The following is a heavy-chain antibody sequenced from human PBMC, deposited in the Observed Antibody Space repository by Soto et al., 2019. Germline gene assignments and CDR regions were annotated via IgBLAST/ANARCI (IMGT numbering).Heavy chain of an antibody. J-gene: IGHJ5*02. D-gene: IGHD2-2*01. Sequence: QVQLVESGGGVVQPGRSLRLSCAASGITFRNYAMHWVRQAPGKGLEWVAIISFDASNKYYADSVRGRFTIARDNSKNTLYLQMNSLRTDDTAVYYCARGEGIGIVVVPAVPPDSWGQGTLVTVSS. CDR2: ISFDASNK. CDR3: ARGEGIGIVVVPAVPPDS. CDR1: GITFRNYA. V-gene: IGHV3-30-3*01.